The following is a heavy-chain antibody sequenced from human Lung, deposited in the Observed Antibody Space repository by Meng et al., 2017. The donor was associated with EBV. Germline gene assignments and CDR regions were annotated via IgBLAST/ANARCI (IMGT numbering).Heavy chain of an antibody. J-gene: IGHJ4*02. CDR2: IYYSGST. Sequence: QVRLQESGPGLGKPSQTLSLTCTVSGGSISSGDYYWSWIRQPPGKGLEWIGYIYYSGSTYYNPSLKSRVSISGDTSNKQFSLKLTSVTAADTAVYYCARSPYSGSALPFFDYWGQGSLVTVSS. CDR3: ARSPYSGSALPFFDY. D-gene: IGHD1-26*01. V-gene: IGHV4-30-4*01. CDR1: GGSISSGDYY.